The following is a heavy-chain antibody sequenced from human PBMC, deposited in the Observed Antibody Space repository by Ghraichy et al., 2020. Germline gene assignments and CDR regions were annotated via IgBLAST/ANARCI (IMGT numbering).Heavy chain of an antibody. CDR1: GGSVSSGTYY. CDR3: AGAYCSATSCSPRFLYYYYMDV. D-gene: IGHD2-2*01. J-gene: IGHJ6*03. V-gene: IGHV4-61*01. Sequence: SETLSLTCTVSGGSVSSGTYYWSWIRQPPGKALEWIGYIYYSGSTNYNPSLKSRVTISIDSSKNQFSLKLSSVTAADTAVYYCAGAYCSATSCSPRFLYYYYMDVWGKGTTVTVSS. CDR2: IYYSGST.